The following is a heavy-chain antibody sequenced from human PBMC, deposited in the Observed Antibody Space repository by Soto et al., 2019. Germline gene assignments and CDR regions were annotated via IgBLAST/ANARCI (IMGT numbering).Heavy chain of an antibody. CDR3: TRGGRNSNSYYCSDY. CDR1: GFTSSKYS. Sequence: GGSLRLSCAASGFTSSKYSMSWVRQAPGKGLEWVANIKQDGSDKYYVDSVKGRFTISRDNAENSLYLQMNILRAEDTAVYYWTRGGRNSNSYYCSDYWAQGTLVTVSS. V-gene: IGHV3-7*01. D-gene: IGHD2-2*01. J-gene: IGHJ4*02. CDR2: IKQDGSDK.